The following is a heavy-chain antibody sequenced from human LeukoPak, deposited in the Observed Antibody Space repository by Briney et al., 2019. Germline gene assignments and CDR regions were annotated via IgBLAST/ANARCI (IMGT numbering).Heavy chain of an antibody. CDR1: GFTVSSNY. V-gene: IGHV3-53*05. J-gene: IGHJ4*02. CDR2: IYSGGST. D-gene: IGHD3-22*01. CDR3: ARDYYDSSGYLDY. Sequence: PGGSLRLSCAASGFTVSSNYMSWVRQAPGKGLEWVSVIYSGGSTYYADSVKGRFTISRDNSKNTLYLQMNSLRAEGTAVYYCARDYYDSSGYLDYWGQGTLVTVSS.